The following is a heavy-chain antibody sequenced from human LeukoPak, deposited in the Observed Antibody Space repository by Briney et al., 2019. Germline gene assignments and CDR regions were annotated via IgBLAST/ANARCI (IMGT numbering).Heavy chain of an antibody. CDR1: GGSISSSSYY. V-gene: IGHV4-39*01. CDR2: IYYSGST. D-gene: IGHD6-19*01. Sequence: PSETLSLTCTVSGGSISSSSYYWGWIRQPPGKGLEWIGSIYYSGSTYYNPSLKSRVTTSVDTSKNQFSLKLSSVTAADTAVYYCARQIAVAGWGAFDYWGQGTLVTVSS. CDR3: ARQIAVAGWGAFDY. J-gene: IGHJ4*02.